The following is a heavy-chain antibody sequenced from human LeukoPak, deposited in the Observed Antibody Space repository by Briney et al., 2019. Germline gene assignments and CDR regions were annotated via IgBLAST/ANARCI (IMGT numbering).Heavy chain of an antibody. V-gene: IGHV1-69*05. D-gene: IGHD2-21*02. CDR1: GGTFSSYA. Sequence: SVKVSCKASGGTFSSYAISWVRQAPGQGLEWMGGIIPIFGTANYAQKFQGRVTITKDESTSTAYMELSSLRSEDTAVYYCAQFCGGDCYPPHDAFDIWGQGTMVTVSS. CDR3: AQFCGGDCYPPHDAFDI. CDR2: IIPIFGTA. J-gene: IGHJ3*02.